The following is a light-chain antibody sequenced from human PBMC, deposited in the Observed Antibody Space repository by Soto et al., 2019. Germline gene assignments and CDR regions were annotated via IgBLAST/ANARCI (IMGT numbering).Light chain of an antibody. V-gene: IGKV3-20*01. Sequence: EIVLTQSPGTLSLSPGERATLSCRASQSVNSNNLVWYQQKPGQAPRLLIYGASTRAAGITDRFSGSASGNESTLTISRLEPEYFAVYYCQHYDYSPPFGPGTKVDIK. J-gene: IGKJ3*01. CDR2: GAS. CDR1: QSVNSNN. CDR3: QHYDYSPP.